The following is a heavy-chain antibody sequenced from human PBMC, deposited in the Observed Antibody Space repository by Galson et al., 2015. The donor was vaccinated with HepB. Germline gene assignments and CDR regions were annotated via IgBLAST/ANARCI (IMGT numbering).Heavy chain of an antibody. J-gene: IGHJ5*02. V-gene: IGHV1-2*06. D-gene: IGHD6-19*01. CDR1: GYTFTGYY. Sequence: SVKVSCKASGYTFTGYYMHWVRQAPGQGLEWMGRINPNSGGTNYAQKFQGRVTMTRDTSISTAYMELSRLRSDDTAVYYCARIRPRQWLEKGWFDPWGQGTLVTVSS. CDR3: ARIRPRQWLEKGWFDP. CDR2: INPNSGGT.